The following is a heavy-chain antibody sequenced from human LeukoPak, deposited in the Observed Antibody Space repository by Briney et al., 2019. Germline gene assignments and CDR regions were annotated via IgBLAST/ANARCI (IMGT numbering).Heavy chain of an antibody. CDR3: ATGRKIVVI. Sequence: SETLSLTCAVYGGSFSGYYRSWIRQPPGKGLEWIGEINHSGSTNYNPSLKSRVTISVDTSKNQFSLKLSSVTAADTAVYYCATGRKIVVIWGQGTLVTVSS. CDR1: GGSFSGYY. D-gene: IGHD1-26*01. CDR2: INHSGST. V-gene: IGHV4-34*01. J-gene: IGHJ4*02.